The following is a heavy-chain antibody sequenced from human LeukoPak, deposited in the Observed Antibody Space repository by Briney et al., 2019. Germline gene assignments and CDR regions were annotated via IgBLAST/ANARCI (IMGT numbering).Heavy chain of an antibody. D-gene: IGHD3-9*01. V-gene: IGHV1-2*02. Sequence: PSASVKVSCKASGYTFTGHSMYWVRQAPGQGLKWMGWIKPNSGGTNYAQKFQGRVTMTRDTSISTAYMELSRLRSDDTAVYYCARGPHGRIYDILTGFDYWGQGTLVTVSS. CDR3: ARGPHGRIYDILTGFDY. J-gene: IGHJ4*02. CDR2: IKPNSGGT. CDR1: GYTFTGHS.